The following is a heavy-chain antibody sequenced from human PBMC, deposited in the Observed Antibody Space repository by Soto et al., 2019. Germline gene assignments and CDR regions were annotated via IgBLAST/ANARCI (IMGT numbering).Heavy chain of an antibody. CDR2: IYYSGST. D-gene: IGHD1-26*01. CDR3: ARRYGGNFDY. Sequence: SETLSLTCTVSGGSINNYYWSWIRQPPGKGLEWIGYIYYSGSTNYNPSLKSRVTITVDTSKNQFSLKLSSVTAADTAVYYCARRYGGNFDYWGQGTLVTVSS. V-gene: IGHV4-59*01. CDR1: GGSINNYY. J-gene: IGHJ4*02.